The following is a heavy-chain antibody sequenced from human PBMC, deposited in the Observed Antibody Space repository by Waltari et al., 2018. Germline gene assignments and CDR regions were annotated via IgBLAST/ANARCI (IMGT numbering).Heavy chain of an antibody. Sequence: EVQLVESGGDMIQPGRSLSLSFTGFGFTFRNYAINWVRHAPGKGLEWVGFIRSNDYTGGTSFATSVGGRFTISRDDSKRTAYLQMNALQTDDSATYYCTREDDGNDSGAFDLWGQGTLVTVSS. V-gene: IGHV3-49*04. CDR3: TREDDGNDSGAFDL. J-gene: IGHJ3*01. D-gene: IGHD5-12*01. CDR2: IRSNDYTGGT. CDR1: GFTFRNYA.